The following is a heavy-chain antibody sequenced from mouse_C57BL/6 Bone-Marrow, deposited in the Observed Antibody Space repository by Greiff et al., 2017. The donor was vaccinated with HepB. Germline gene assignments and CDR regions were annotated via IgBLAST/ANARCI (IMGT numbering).Heavy chain of an antibody. J-gene: IGHJ2*01. CDR3: ARERGVVRDVDY. Sequence: VQLQQSGPVLVKPGASVKMSCKASGYTFTDYYMNWVKQSHGKSLEWIGVINPYNGGTSYNQKFKGKATLTVDKSSSTAHMELNSLTSEDSAVYYCARERGVVRDVDYWGQGTTLTVSS. CDR1: GYTFTDYY. V-gene: IGHV1-19*01. D-gene: IGHD1-1*01. CDR2: INPYNGGT.